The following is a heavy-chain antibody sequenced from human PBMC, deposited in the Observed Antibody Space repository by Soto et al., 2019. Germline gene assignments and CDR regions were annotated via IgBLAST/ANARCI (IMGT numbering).Heavy chain of an antibody. CDR2: ISDSGGST. Sequence: PGGSLRLSCAASGFTFSDYAMRWVRQAPGKGLEWVSGISDSGGSTYYADSVKGRFTISRDDSKSTLYLQMNSLRADDTTVYYFANAWHVMDVAGHDYSYGVDVWGQGILVTVSS. CDR1: GFTFSDYA. D-gene: IGHD6-19*01. V-gene: IGHV3-23*01. J-gene: IGHJ6*02. CDR3: ANAWHVMDVAGHDYSYGVDV.